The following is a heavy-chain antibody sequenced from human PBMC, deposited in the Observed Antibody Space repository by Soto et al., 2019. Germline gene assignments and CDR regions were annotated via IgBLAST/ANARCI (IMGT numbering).Heavy chain of an antibody. V-gene: IGHV1-18*01. D-gene: IGHD5-18*01. J-gene: IGHJ6*02. CDR1: GYTFTSYG. CDR3: AQVKRYSYGTWNYGMDV. Sequence: QVQLVQSGAEVKKPGASVKVSCKASGYTFTSYGISWVRQAPGQGLEWMGWISAYNGNTNYAQRLQGRVTMTKDTSTSTAYMELRSPRSDDTAVYYCAQVKRYSYGTWNYGMDVWGQGTTVTVSS. CDR2: ISAYNGNT.